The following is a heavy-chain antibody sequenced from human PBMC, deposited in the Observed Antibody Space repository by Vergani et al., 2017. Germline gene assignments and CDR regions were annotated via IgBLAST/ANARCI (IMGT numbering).Heavy chain of an antibody. CDR3: ARLDGYCTSPLCYSWFDP. Sequence: QVQLQESGPGLVKPSETLSLTCVVSGYSISSAYYWGWIRQPPGKGLEWIGSIYHSGRTHYNPSLKSRVTISIDTSKNQFSLKLTSVTATDTAVYYCARLDGYCTSPLCYSWFDPWGQGTLVTVSS. CDR1: GYSISSAYY. D-gene: IGHD2-2*03. V-gene: IGHV4-38-2*01. CDR2: IYHSGRT. J-gene: IGHJ5*02.